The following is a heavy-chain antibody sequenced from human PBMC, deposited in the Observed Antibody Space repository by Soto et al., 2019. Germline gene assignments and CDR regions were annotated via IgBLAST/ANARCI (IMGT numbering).Heavy chain of an antibody. J-gene: IGHJ4*02. V-gene: IGHV3-23*01. CDR1: RFTFSSYA. CDR2: VSGTGGSS. CDR3: AKDASQGGSYSDY. Sequence: EVQLLESGGGLVQPGGSLRLSCAASRFTFSSYAMSWVRQAPGKGLEWVSAVSGTGGSSYYADSVKGRFTISRDNSKNMLYLQMNSLRVEDTAVYYCAKDASQGGSYSDYWGQGTLVTVSS. D-gene: IGHD1-26*01.